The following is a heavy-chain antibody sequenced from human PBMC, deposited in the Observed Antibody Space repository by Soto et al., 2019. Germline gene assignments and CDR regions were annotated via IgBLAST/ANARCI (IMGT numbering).Heavy chain of an antibody. J-gene: IGHJ3*02. D-gene: IGHD2-8*01. CDR2: INAGNGST. CDR1: GYTFTSYA. CDR3: ARDKGLNDAFDI. Sequence: ASVKVSCKASGYTFTSYAMHWVRQAPGQRLEWMGWINAGNGSTKYSQKFQGRVTMTRDTSASTAYMELSRLRSDDTAVYYCARDKGLNDAFDIWGQGTMVTVSS. V-gene: IGHV1-3*01.